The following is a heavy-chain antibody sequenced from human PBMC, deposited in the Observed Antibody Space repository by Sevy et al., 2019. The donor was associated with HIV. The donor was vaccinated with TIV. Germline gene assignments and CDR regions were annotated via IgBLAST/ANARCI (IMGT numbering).Heavy chain of an antibody. Sequence: GGSLILSCAASGFTFSSYAMSWVRQAPGKGLEWVSAISGSGGSTYYADSVKGRFTISRDNSKNTLYLQMNSLRAEDTGVYYCAGSYYYDSSGLRGAFDIWGQGTMVTVSS. CDR3: AGSYYYDSSGLRGAFDI. CDR1: GFTFSSYA. D-gene: IGHD3-22*01. J-gene: IGHJ3*02. V-gene: IGHV3-23*01. CDR2: ISGSGGST.